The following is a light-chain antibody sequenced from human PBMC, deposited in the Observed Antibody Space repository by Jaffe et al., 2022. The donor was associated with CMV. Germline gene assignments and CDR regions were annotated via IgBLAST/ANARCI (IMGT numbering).Light chain of an antibody. CDR1: QSVNTY. CDR3: QQRSDWPLT. V-gene: IGKV3-11*01. J-gene: IGKJ4*01. Sequence: EIVLTQSPATLSLSPGERATLSCRASQSVNTYLAWYQQKPGQAPRLLIYDASNRATGVPARFSGSGSETDFTLTISSLGPEDFAVYYCQQRSDWPLTFGGGTKVQLK. CDR2: DAS.